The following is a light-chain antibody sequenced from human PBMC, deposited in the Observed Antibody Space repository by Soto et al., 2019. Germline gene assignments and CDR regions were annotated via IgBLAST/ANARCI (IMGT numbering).Light chain of an antibody. CDR1: QSININY. Sequence: EIVLTQSPGTLSLSPGERATLSCRASQSININYLAWYQQKPGQGPRLLMYGASSRATGIPDRFSGSGSGIDFTRTISRLEHEDFAMYYWQQYDNSPRTFGQGTKVEIK. CDR2: GAS. CDR3: QQYDNSPRT. V-gene: IGKV3-20*01. J-gene: IGKJ1*01.